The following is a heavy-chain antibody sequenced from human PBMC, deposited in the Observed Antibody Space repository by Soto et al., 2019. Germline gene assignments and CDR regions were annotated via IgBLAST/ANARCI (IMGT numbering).Heavy chain of an antibody. CDR2: IYYSGST. CDR3: ARTTWVRGGYYGMDV. J-gene: IGHJ6*02. D-gene: IGHD3-10*01. V-gene: IGHV4-59*01. CDR1: GGSISSYY. Sequence: PSETLSLTCTVSGGSISSYYWSWIRQPPGKGLEWIGYIYYSGSTNYNPSLKSRVTISVDTSKNQFSLKLNSVTAADTAVYYCARTTWVRGGYYGMDVWGQGTTVTVS.